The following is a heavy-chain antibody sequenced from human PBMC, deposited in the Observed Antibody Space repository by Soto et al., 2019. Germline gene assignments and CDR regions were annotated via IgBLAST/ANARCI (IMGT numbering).Heavy chain of an antibody. D-gene: IGHD1-26*01. CDR1: ADTFTSYY. Sequence: ASVKVSCKAPADTFTSYYIHWVRQAPGHGLEWMGIINPNGGSTRFAQTFQGRITMTTDTSTSTVYMELRSLRSEDTAVYYCGTVGRLGSTGASTHGMDVWGQGTTVTVSS. J-gene: IGHJ6*02. CDR2: INPNGGST. V-gene: IGHV1-46*01. CDR3: GTVGRLGSTGASTHGMDV.